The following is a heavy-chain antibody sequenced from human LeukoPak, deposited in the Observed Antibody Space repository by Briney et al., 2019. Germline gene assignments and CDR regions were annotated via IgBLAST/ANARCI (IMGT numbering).Heavy chain of an antibody. CDR3: VRECEGCGWPFDY. CDR1: VYSVSSNSST. V-gene: IGHV6-1*01. CDR2: TYYRSKWYN. Sequence: SQTLSLTCAISVYSVSSNSSTWNWIRQSPSRGLEGLGRTYYRSKWYNDYAVSVRSRITINPDTSKNQFSLQLNSVTPDDTAVYYCVRECEGCGWPFDYWGQGTLVTVSS. D-gene: IGHD6-19*01. J-gene: IGHJ4*02.